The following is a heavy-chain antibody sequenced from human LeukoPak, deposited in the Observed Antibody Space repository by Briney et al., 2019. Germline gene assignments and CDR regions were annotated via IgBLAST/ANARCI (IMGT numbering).Heavy chain of an antibody. Sequence: SETLSLTCAVYGGSFSGYYWSWIRQPPGKGLEWIGEINHSGSTNYNPSLKSRVTISVDTSRNQFSLKLSSVTAADTAVYYCARDLTSGYVVGYWGQGTLVTVSS. CDR1: GGSFSGYY. CDR2: INHSGST. D-gene: IGHD6-25*01. CDR3: ARDLTSGYVVGY. J-gene: IGHJ4*02. V-gene: IGHV4-34*01.